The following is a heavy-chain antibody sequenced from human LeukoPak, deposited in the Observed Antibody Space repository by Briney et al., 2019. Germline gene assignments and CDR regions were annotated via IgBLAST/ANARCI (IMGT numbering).Heavy chain of an antibody. Sequence: ASVKVSCKASGYTFTNYAVHWVRQAPGQRLEWMGWINAGSGNTEYSQNFQDRVTITRDTSATTAYMELSSLRSEDTAVYYCARGSYFYGSGSFMGSDYWGQGTLVTVSS. CDR1: GYTFTNYA. D-gene: IGHD3-10*01. CDR3: ARGSYFYGSGSFMGSDY. CDR2: INAGSGNT. J-gene: IGHJ4*02. V-gene: IGHV1-3*01.